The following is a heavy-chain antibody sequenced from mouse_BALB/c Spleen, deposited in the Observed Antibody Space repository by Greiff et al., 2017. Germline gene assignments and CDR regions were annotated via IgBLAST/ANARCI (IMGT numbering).Heavy chain of an antibody. CDR2: ISSGGSYT. CDR1: GFTFSSYA. J-gene: IGHJ1*01. Sequence: EVQLVESGGGLVKPGGSLKLSCAASGFTFSSYAMSWVRQSPEKRLEWVAEISSGGSYTYYPDTVTGRFTISRDNAKNTLYLEMSSLRSEDTAMYYCARDWGDYGYFDVWGAGTTVTVSS. V-gene: IGHV5-9-4*01. CDR3: ARDWGDYGYFDV. D-gene: IGHD2-4*01.